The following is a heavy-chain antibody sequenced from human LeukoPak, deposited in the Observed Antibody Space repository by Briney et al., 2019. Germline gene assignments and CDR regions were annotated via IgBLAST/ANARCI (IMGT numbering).Heavy chain of an antibody. CDR1: GGSISSYY. CDR3: ARVALRYSSSWPYYFDY. V-gene: IGHV4-59*01. CDR2: IYYSGST. J-gene: IGHJ4*02. Sequence: KPSETLSLTCTVSGGSISSYYWSWIRQPLGKGLEWIGYIYYSGSTNYNPSLKSRVTISVDTSKNQFSLKLSSVTAADTAVYYCARVALRYSSSWPYYFDYWGQGTLVTVSS. D-gene: IGHD6-13*01.